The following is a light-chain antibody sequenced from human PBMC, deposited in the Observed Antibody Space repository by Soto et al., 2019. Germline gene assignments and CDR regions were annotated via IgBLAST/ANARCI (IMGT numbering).Light chain of an antibody. CDR2: VDSDGSH. CDR3: QTWGTGTWV. CDR1: SGHSSYA. J-gene: IGLJ3*02. V-gene: IGLV4-69*01. Sequence: QPVVTQSPSASASLGASVRLTCTLSSGHSSYAIAWHQQQPEKGPRYLMKVDSDGSHIKGDGIPDRFSGSSSGAERYLTISSRQSEDEADYYCQTWGTGTWVFGGGTKLTVL.